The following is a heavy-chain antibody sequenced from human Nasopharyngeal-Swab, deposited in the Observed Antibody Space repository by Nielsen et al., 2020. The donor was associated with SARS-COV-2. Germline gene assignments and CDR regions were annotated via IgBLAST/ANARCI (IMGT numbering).Heavy chain of an antibody. CDR3: ARLRDDSWSGYYYYYYYMDV. D-gene: IGHD3-3*01. V-gene: IGHV1-18*04. CDR1: GYTFTSYG. Sequence: ASVKVSCKASGYTFTSYGISWVRQAPGQGLEWMGWISAYNGNTNYAQKLQGRVTMTTDTSTSTAYMELRSLRSDDTAVYYCARLRDDSWSGYYYYYYYMDVWGKGITVTVSS. J-gene: IGHJ6*03. CDR2: ISAYNGNT.